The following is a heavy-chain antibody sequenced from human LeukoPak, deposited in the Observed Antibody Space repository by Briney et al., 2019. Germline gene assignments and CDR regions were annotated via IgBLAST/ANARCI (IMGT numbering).Heavy chain of an antibody. V-gene: IGHV3-23*01. Sequence: GGSLRLSCAASGFTFSSHALSWVRQAPGKGLEWVSSLSGSGYNTYYADSVKGRFTITRDNSKNTVYLQMNSLRAEDTAVYYCAKDPYGTRYFDYWGQGTLVTVSS. D-gene: IGHD2-2*01. J-gene: IGHJ4*02. CDR2: LSGSGYNT. CDR3: AKDPYGTRYFDY. CDR1: GFTFSSHA.